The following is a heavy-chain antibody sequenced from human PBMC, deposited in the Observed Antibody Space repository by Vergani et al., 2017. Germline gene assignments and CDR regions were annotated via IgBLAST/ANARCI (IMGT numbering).Heavy chain of an antibody. D-gene: IGHD3-3*01. CDR3: ASGGYYDFWSGYTAVDY. CDR2: INSDGSST. Sequence: EVQLVESGGGLVQPGGSLRLSCAASGFTFSSYWMHWVRQAPGKGLVWVSRINSDGSSTSYADSVKGRFTISRDNAKNTLYLQMNSLRAEDTAVYYCASGGYYDFWSGYTAVDYWGQGTLVTVSS. CDR1: GFTFSSYW. V-gene: IGHV3-74*01. J-gene: IGHJ4*02.